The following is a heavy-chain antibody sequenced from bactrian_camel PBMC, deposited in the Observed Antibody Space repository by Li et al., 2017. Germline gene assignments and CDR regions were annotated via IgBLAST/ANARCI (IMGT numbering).Heavy chain of an antibody. D-gene: IGHD1*01. CDR2: MDGYDRT. J-gene: IGHJ4*01. Sequence: HVQLVESGGGSVQAGGSLRLSCVVTGYSYSAYCLAYFRQAPGKEREEVATMDGYDRTTYGDSVKGRFAITKHNLYNKVYLQMNGLKPEDTATYYCAARGGRFCAEAFEHWGQGTQVTVS. CDR3: AARGGRFCAEAFEH. CDR1: GYSYSAYC. V-gene: IGHV3S53*01.